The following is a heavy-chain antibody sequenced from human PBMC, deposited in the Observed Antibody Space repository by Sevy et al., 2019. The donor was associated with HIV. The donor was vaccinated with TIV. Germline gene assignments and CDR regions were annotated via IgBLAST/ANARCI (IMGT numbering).Heavy chain of an antibody. D-gene: IGHD3-10*01. CDR3: ARLGFEGSYYYYGMDV. Sequence: GESLKISCKGSGYSFTSYWIGWVRQMPGKGLEWMGIIYPGDSDTRYSPSFQGQVTISADKSISTAYLQWSSLKASDTAMYYCARLGFEGSYYYYGMDVWGQGTTVTVSS. V-gene: IGHV5-51*01. J-gene: IGHJ6*02. CDR1: GYSFTSYW. CDR2: IYPGDSDT.